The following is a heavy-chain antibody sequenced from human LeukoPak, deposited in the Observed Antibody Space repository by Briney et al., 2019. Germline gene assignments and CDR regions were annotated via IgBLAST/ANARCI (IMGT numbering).Heavy chain of an antibody. CDR3: AKVRTEYCSGGSCYPIGI. CDR1: GFTFSSYA. Sequence: GGSLRLSCAASGFTFSSYAMSWVRQAPGKGLEWVSAISGSGGSTYYADSVKGRFTISRDNSKNALYLQMNSLRAEDTVVYYCAKVRTEYCSGGSCYPIGIWGQGTMVTVSS. D-gene: IGHD2-15*01. J-gene: IGHJ3*02. V-gene: IGHV3-23*01. CDR2: ISGSGGST.